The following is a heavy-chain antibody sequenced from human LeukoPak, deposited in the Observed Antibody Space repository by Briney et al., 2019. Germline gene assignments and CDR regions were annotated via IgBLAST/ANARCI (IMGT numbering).Heavy chain of an antibody. CDR2: ISSSSSYI. V-gene: IGHV3-21*01. CDR1: GFTVSSNY. CDR3: ARAVDTAMSRMVTPYYFDY. J-gene: IGHJ4*02. Sequence: GGSLRLSCAASGFTVSSNYMIWVRQAPGKGLEWVSSISSSSSYIYYADSVKGRFTISRGNAKNSLYLQMNSLRAEDTAVYYCARAVDTAMSRMVTPYYFDYWGQGTLVTVSS. D-gene: IGHD5-18*01.